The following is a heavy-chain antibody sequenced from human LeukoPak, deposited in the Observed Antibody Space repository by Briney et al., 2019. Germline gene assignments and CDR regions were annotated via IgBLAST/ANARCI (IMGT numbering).Heavy chain of an antibody. V-gene: IGHV4-34*01. CDR2: INDSGST. CDR3: ARHRAYSSSSPFDY. D-gene: IGHD6-6*01. Sequence: PSETLSLTCAVNSGSFNYYYWSWIRQPPGKGLEWIGEINDSGSTNYNPSLKSRVTMFVDMSKNQFSLRLSSVTAADTAVYYCARHRAYSSSSPFDYWGQGTLVTVSS. CDR1: SGSFNYYY. J-gene: IGHJ4*02.